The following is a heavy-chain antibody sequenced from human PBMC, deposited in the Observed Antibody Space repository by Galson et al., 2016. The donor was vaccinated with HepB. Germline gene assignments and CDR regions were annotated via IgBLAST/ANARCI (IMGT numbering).Heavy chain of an antibody. CDR2: IFPRDSDT. V-gene: IGHV5-51*01. CDR3: ARQKEGYYVDY. CDR1: GYSFSSYW. Sequence: QSGAEVKRPGESLKISCEGSGYSFSSYWIAWVRQMPGKGLEWMGVIFPRDSDTRYSPSLQGQVTFSADKSSDTVYLHWSGLKASDTAIYYCARQKEGYYVDYWGQGTPVTVAS. J-gene: IGHJ4*02.